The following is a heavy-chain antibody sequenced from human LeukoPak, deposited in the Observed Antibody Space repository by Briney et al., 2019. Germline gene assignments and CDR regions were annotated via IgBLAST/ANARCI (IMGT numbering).Heavy chain of an antibody. CDR3: ARGDVWFDY. CDR2: IYYSGST. CDR1: GGSISSSNW. J-gene: IGHJ5*01. D-gene: IGHD3-16*01. V-gene: IGHV4-4*02. Sequence: PSETLSLTCAVSGGSISSSNWWSWVRQPPGKGLEWIGYIYYSGSTNYNPSLKSRVTISVDTSKNQFSLKLSSVTAADTAVYYCARGDVWFDYWGQGTLVTVSS.